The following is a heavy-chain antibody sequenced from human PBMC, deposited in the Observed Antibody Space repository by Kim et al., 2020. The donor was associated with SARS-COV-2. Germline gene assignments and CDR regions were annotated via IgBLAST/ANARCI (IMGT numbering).Heavy chain of an antibody. CDR3: AKDISTEGDAFDI. J-gene: IGHJ3*02. D-gene: IGHD3-16*02. Sequence: YAASSPARCTTSRDNAKHSLYLQMNSLRAEDTALYYCAKDISTEGDAFDIWGQGTMVTVSS. V-gene: IGHV3-9*01.